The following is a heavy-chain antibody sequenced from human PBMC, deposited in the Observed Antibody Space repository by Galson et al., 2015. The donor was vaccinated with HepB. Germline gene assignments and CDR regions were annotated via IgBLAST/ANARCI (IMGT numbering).Heavy chain of an antibody. Sequence: SLRLSCAASGFTFSSYWMSWVRQAPGKGLECVANINQDGSEQSYVDSVKGRFTISRDNAKNSLYLQMNTLGADDTAVYYCARGRWGYDYWGQGTLVTVSS. D-gene: IGHD3-16*01. CDR1: GFTFSSYW. CDR3: ARGRWGYDY. CDR2: INQDGSEQ. J-gene: IGHJ4*02. V-gene: IGHV3-7*03.